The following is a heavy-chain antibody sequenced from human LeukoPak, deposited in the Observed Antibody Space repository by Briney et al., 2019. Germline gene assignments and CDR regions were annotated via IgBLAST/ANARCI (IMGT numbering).Heavy chain of an antibody. D-gene: IGHD3-22*01. V-gene: IGHV3-74*01. CDR1: GFTFSSYW. CDR3: ARDFDYDSSGYYFDY. Sequence: GGSLRLSCAASGFTFSSYWMYWVRHAPGKGLVWVSRINTDGSSTSYADSVKCRFTISRDNAKNTLCLQMNSLRGEDTAVYYFARDFDYDSSGYYFDYWGQGTLVTVSS. CDR2: INTDGSST. J-gene: IGHJ4*02.